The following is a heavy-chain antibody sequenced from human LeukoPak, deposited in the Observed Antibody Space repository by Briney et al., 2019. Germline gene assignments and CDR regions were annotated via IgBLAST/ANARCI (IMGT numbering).Heavy chain of an antibody. J-gene: IGHJ4*02. CDR2: IRYDGSNK. Sequence: PGGSLRLSCAASGLTFTTYGMHWVRQAPGKGLEWVAFIRYDGSNKYYADSVKGRFTISRDISKNTLYLQMNSLRAEDTAVYYCAKISESDYWGQGTLVTVSS. CDR3: AKISESDY. V-gene: IGHV3-30*02. CDR1: GLTFTTYG.